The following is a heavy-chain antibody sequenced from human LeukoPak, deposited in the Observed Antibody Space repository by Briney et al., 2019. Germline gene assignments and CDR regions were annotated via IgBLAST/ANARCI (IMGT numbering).Heavy chain of an antibody. CDR1: GGSFSGYY. V-gene: IGHV4-34*01. CDR2: INHSGST. D-gene: IGHD5-18*01. CDR3: ARPKSRGYSYGLKAFDI. J-gene: IGHJ3*02. Sequence: PSETLSLTCAVYGGSFSGYYWSWIRQPPGKGLEWIGEINHSGSTNYNSSLKSRVTISVDTSKNQFSLKLSSVTAADTAVYYCARPKSRGYSYGLKAFDIWGQGTMVTVSS.